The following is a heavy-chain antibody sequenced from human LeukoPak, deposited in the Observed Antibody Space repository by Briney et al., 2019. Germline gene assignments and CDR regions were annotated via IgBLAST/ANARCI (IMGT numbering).Heavy chain of an antibody. V-gene: IGHV1-69*13. D-gene: IGHD6-25*01. CDR2: IIPIFGTA. Sequence: ASVKVSCKASGGTFSSYAISWVRQAPGQGLEWMGGIIPIFGTANYAQKFQGRVTITADESTSTAYMELSSLRSEDTAVYYCARSPSTARLAKNYYYYYMDVWGKGTTVTVSS. CDR3: ARSPSTARLAKNYYYYYMDV. CDR1: GGTFSSYA. J-gene: IGHJ6*03.